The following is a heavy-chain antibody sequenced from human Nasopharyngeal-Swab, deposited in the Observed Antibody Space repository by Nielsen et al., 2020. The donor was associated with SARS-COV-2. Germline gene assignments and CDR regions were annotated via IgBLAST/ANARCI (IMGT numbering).Heavy chain of an antibody. Sequence: SETLSLTCTVSGGSINSSSYYWVWIRQPSGKGLEWIGSIYYSGSTYYNPSLESRVTISVDTSKNQFSLKLSSVTAADTAVYYCAISGWYYAFDIWGQGTMVTVSS. CDR2: IYYSGST. J-gene: IGHJ3*02. D-gene: IGHD6-19*01. CDR1: GGSINSSSYY. CDR3: AISGWYYAFDI. V-gene: IGHV4-39*07.